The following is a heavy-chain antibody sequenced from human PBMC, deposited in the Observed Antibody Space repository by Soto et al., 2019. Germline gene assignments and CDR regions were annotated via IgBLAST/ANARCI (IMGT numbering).Heavy chain of an antibody. Sequence: SDTLSLTCAVYGGSFSCYYWIWIRQPPGKGLEWIGEINHSGSTNYIPSLKSRVTISVDTSKNQFSLKLSSVTAADTAVYYCARGFWSFSARLFIYFDYWGQGTLVTVSS. CDR1: GGSFSCYY. CDR3: ARGFWSFSARLFIYFDY. CDR2: INHSGST. J-gene: IGHJ4*02. D-gene: IGHD3-22*01. V-gene: IGHV4-34*01.